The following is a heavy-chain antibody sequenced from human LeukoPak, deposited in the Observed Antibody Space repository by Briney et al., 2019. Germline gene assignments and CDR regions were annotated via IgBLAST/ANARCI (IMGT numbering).Heavy chain of an antibody. D-gene: IGHD7-27*01. CDR2: IHPGRGDT. CDR3: ARDHNWGPDY. CDR1: GYTFTDHY. V-gene: IGHV1-2*02. J-gene: IGHJ4*02. Sequence: ASVKVSCQALGYTFTDHYFHWPRQARGQGIEWMGWIHPGRGDTNIAQKFQGRVSLTRDMSISTAYMEVSRLTSDDTAVYYCARDHNWGPDYWGQGTLVSVSS.